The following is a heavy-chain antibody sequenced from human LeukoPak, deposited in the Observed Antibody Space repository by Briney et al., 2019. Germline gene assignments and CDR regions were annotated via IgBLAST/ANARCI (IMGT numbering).Heavy chain of an antibody. J-gene: IGHJ4*02. Sequence: SETLSLTCTVSGGSISSSSYYWGWIRQPPGKGLEWIGSIYYSGSTYYNPSLKSRVTISVDTSENQFSLKLSSVTAADTAVYYCARLTNSPYSSGWAPSVDYWGQGTLVTVSS. CDR2: IYYSGST. CDR1: GGSISSSSYY. V-gene: IGHV4-39*01. D-gene: IGHD6-19*01. CDR3: ARLTNSPYSSGWAPSVDY.